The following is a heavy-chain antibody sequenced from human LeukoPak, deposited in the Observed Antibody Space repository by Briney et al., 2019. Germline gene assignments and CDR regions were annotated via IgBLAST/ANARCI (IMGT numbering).Heavy chain of an antibody. CDR3: ARHRSKWLQSSFDY. CDR1: GGSINSSSYY. CDR2: TFCGNT. V-gene: IGHV4-39*01. D-gene: IGHD5-24*01. Sequence: SETLSLTCTVSGGSINSSSYYWGWIRQPPGKGLEWIGSTFCGNTYDNPSLKSRVTISVDTSKNQFSLKLNSVAAADTAVYYCARHRSKWLQSSFDYWGQGTLVTVSS. J-gene: IGHJ4*02.